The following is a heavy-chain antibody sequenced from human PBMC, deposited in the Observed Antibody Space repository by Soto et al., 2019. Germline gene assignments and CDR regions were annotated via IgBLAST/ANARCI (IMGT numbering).Heavy chain of an antibody. CDR1: GGTFITYA. CDR3: ARESRSYALWSGYYSPDFFDS. J-gene: IGHJ4*02. D-gene: IGHD3-3*01. Sequence: GASVKVSCKASGGTFITYAVSWVRQAPGQGLEWLGGIIPYFDLVNYAQKFQGRVTITADESTGTAYMEVSSLRTEDTAVYYCARESRSYALWSGYYSPDFFDSWGQGTQVTVSS. CDR2: IIPYFDLV. V-gene: IGHV1-69*13.